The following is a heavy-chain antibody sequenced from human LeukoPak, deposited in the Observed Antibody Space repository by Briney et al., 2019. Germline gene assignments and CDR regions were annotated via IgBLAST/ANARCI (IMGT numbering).Heavy chain of an antibody. V-gene: IGHV4-61*02. CDR1: GGSISSGSYY. CDR3: ASGYSYGSYYFDY. CDR2: IYTSGST. D-gene: IGHD5-18*01. J-gene: IGHJ4*02. Sequence: SETLSPTCTGSGGSISSGSYYWSWIRQPAGKGLEWIGRIYTSGSTNYNPSLKSRVTISVDTSKNQFSLKLSSVTAADTAVYYCASGYSYGSYYFDYWGQGTLVTVSS.